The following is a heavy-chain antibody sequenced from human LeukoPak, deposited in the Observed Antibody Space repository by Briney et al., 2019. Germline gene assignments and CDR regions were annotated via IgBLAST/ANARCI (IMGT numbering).Heavy chain of an antibody. J-gene: IGHJ5*02. CDR2: IYPGDSDT. D-gene: IGHD6-13*01. Sequence: GESLKISRKGSGYSFTSYWIGWVRQMPGKGLEWMGIIYPGDSDTRYSPSFQGQVTISADKSISTAYLQWSSLKASDTAMYYCARTDSSSWNLGDWFDPWGQGTLVTVSS. CDR3: ARTDSSSWNLGDWFDP. CDR1: GYSFTSYW. V-gene: IGHV5-51*01.